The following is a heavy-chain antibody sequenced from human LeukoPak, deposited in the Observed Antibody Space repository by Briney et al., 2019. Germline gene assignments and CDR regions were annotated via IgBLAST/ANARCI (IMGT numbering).Heavy chain of an antibody. D-gene: IGHD2-2*01. J-gene: IGHJ5*02. Sequence: GGSLRLSCAASGFTFSNAWMSWVRQAPGKGLEWVGLIKSKTDGGTTDYAPPGKGRFTISRDDSKNTLYLQMNSLKTEDTAVYYCTTDVLYCSSTSCYNWFDPWGQGTLVTVSS. CDR1: GFTFSNAW. CDR3: TTDVLYCSSTSCYNWFDP. V-gene: IGHV3-15*01. CDR2: IKSKTDGGTT.